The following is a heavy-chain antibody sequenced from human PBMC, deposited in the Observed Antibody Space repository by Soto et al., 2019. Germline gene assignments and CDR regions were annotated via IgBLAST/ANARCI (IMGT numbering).Heavy chain of an antibody. CDR1: GYTVTSYG. CDR3: ARRNPPDELGEFSGGSCLDP. J-gene: IGHJ5*02. Sequence: ASVKVSCEASGYTVTSYGISWVRQAPGQELEWMGWISAYNGNTNYAQKLQGRVTMTTDTSTSTAYMELRSLRSADTAVYYCARRNPPDELGEFSGGSCLDPWGQGTLVTVSS. D-gene: IGHD2-15*01. V-gene: IGHV1-18*01. CDR2: ISAYNGNT.